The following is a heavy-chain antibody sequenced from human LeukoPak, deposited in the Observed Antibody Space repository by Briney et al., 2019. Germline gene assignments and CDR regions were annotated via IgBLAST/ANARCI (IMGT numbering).Heavy chain of an antibody. CDR1: GYTFTSYY. Sequence: ASVNISFKASGYTFTSYYMHWVRQAPGQGLEWMGIINPSGGSTSYAQKFQGRVTMTRDTSTSTVYMELSSLRSEDAAVYYCARGTVAGTRYYYYGMDVWGQGTTVTVSS. D-gene: IGHD6-19*01. CDR3: ARGTVAGTRYYYYGMDV. J-gene: IGHJ6*02. V-gene: IGHV1-46*01. CDR2: INPSGGST.